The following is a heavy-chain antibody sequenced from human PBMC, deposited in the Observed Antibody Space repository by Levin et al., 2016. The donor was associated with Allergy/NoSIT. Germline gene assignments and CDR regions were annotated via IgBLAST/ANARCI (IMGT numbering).Heavy chain of an antibody. CDR3: AGPRVVPVSIFYFHMDV. D-gene: IGHD2-2*01. V-gene: IGHV3-23*01. CDR1: GFTFSSYA. CDR2: ISGSGGST. Sequence: GESLKISCAASGFTFSSYAMSWVRQAPGKGLEWVSAISGSGGSTNYADSVKGRFTISRDTSKNTLYLQMNSLTAEDTAVYYCAGPRVVPVSIFYFHMDVWGRGTTVTVSS. J-gene: IGHJ6*03.